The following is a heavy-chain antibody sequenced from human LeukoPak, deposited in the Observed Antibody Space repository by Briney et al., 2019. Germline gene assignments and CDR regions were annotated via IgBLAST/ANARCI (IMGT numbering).Heavy chain of an antibody. Sequence: GGSLRLSCAASGFTFSSYGMHWVRQAPGKGLEWVAVISYDGSNKYYADSVKGRFTISRDNSKNTLYLQMNSLRAEDTAVYYCAKADGSGSYPFDYWGQGTLVTVSS. CDR1: GFTFSSYG. V-gene: IGHV3-30*18. CDR3: AKADGSGSYPFDY. J-gene: IGHJ4*02. D-gene: IGHD3-10*01. CDR2: ISYDGSNK.